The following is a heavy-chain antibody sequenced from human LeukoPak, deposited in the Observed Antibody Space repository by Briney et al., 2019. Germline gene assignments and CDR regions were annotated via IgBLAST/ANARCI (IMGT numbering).Heavy chain of an antibody. CDR2: ISWDGGST. CDR3: AKDKGGPRGGYFDY. D-gene: IGHD3-10*01. J-gene: IGHJ4*02. CDR1: GFTFSSYG. Sequence: GGSLRLSCAASGFTFSSYGMHWVRQAPGKGLEWVSLISWDGGSTYYADSVKGRFTISRDNSKNSLHLQMNSLRTEDTALYYCAKDKGGPRGGYFDYWGQGTLVTVSS. V-gene: IGHV3-43*01.